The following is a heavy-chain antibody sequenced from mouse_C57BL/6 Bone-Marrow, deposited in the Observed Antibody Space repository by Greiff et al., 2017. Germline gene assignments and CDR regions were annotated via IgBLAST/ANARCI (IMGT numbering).Heavy chain of an antibody. D-gene: IGHD1-1*02. V-gene: IGHV1-81*01. CDR2: IYPRSGTT. Sequence: VQLQQSGAELVRPGASVKLSCKASGYTFTSYGISWVKQRTGQGLEWIGEIYPRSGTTYYNEKFKGKATLTADKSSSTAYMELRSLTSEDSAVYFCARMRWLWFAYGGQGTLVPVSA. CDR1: GYTFTSYG. CDR3: ARMRWLWFAY. J-gene: IGHJ3*01.